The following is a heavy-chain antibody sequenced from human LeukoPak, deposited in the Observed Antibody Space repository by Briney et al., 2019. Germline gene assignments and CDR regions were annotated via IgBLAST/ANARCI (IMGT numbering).Heavy chain of an antibody. CDR2: IYYSGST. CDR3: ARWGSSWDDNWFGP. J-gene: IGHJ5*02. D-gene: IGHD6-13*01. V-gene: IGHV4-61*08. CDR1: GGSISSGDYY. Sequence: SETLSLTCTVSGGSISSGDYYWSWIRQPPGKGLEWIGYIYYSGSTNYNPSLKSRVTISVDTSKNQFSLKLSSVTAADTAVYYCARWGSSWDDNWFGPWGQGTLVTVSS.